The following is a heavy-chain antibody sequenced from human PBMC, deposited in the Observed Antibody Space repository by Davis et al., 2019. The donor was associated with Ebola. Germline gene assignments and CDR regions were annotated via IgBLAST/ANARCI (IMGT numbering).Heavy chain of an antibody. J-gene: IGHJ4*02. CDR3: ARHVFGSELQWLDH. D-gene: IGHD6-19*01. Sequence: SETLSLTCTVSGGSISSYYWSWIRHLPGKGLEWIGYIYYSGSTTYNPSLKSRVTISVATSKNQFSLKLSSVTAADTAVYYCARHVFGSELQWLDHWGQGTLVTVSS. V-gene: IGHV4-59*08. CDR2: IYYSGST. CDR1: GGSISSYY.